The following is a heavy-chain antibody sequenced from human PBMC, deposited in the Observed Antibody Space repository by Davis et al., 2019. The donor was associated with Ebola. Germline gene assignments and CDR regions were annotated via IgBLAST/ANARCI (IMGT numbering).Heavy chain of an antibody. CDR2: ISGGSRTI. Sequence: GESLKISCVASEFTFSDHSMNCFRQAPGKGLDWISYISGGSRTIYYADSVKGRFTISRDNAKNSLYLQMNSLRAEDTAVYYCARAGATYWKDWGQGTLVTVSS. D-gene: IGHD1-1*01. J-gene: IGHJ4*02. CDR1: EFTFSDHS. CDR3: ARAGATYWKD. V-gene: IGHV3-48*04.